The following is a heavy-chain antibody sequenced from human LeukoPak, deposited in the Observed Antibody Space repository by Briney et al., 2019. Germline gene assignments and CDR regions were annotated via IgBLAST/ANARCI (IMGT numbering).Heavy chain of an antibody. Sequence: GSLRLSCAASGFTFSSYAISWVRQAPGKGLEWVSAISGSGGSTYYADSVKGRFTISRDNSKNTLYLQMNSLRAEDTAVYYCARHDPNPYYDFWSGPTGYWGQGTLVTVSS. CDR1: GFTFSSYA. CDR2: ISGSGGST. D-gene: IGHD3-3*01. CDR3: ARHDPNPYYDFWSGPTGY. J-gene: IGHJ4*02. V-gene: IGHV3-23*01.